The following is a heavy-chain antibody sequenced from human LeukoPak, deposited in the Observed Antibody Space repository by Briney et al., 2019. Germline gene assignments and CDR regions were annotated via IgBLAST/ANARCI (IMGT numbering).Heavy chain of an antibody. V-gene: IGHV4-34*01. CDR3: ARLWAEWLLFPRSAYFDY. Sequence: MPSETLSLTCAVYGGSFSGYYWSWIRQPPGKGLEWIGSIYYSGSTYYNPSLKSRVTISVDTSKNQFSLKLSSVTAADTAVYYCARLWAEWLLFPRSAYFDYWGQGTLVTVSS. D-gene: IGHD3-3*01. J-gene: IGHJ4*02. CDR2: IYYSGST. CDR1: GGSFSGYY.